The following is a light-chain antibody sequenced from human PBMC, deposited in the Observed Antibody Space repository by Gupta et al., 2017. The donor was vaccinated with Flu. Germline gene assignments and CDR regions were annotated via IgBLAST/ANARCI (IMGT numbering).Light chain of an antibody. Sequence: EIVLTQSPATLSLSPGERATLSCRASQSVSSYLAWYQQKPGQAPRRLIYDASNRATGIPARFSGSGSGTDFTLTISSLEPEDFAVYYCQQRSNWPGTFGGGTKVEIK. CDR3: QQRSNWPGT. CDR2: DAS. V-gene: IGKV3-11*01. CDR1: QSVSSY. J-gene: IGKJ4*01.